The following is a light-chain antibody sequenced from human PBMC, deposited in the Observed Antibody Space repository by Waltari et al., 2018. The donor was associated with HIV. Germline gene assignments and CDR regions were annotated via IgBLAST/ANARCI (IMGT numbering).Light chain of an antibody. Sequence: QTVVTQEPSFSVSPGGTVTLTFGLNSGSVSTSYYPSWYQQTPGQTPRTLIYSTNTRSSGVPDRFSGSILGNKAALTITGAQADDESDYYCVLYMGGGIWVFGGGTKVTVL. V-gene: IGLV8-61*01. J-gene: IGLJ3*02. CDR1: SGSVSTSYY. CDR2: STN. CDR3: VLYMGGGIWV.